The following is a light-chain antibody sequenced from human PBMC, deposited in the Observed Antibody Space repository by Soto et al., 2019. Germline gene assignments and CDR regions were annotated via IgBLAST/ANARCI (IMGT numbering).Light chain of an antibody. J-gene: IGKJ5*01. CDR3: QKRSNWPIT. CDR2: EAS. V-gene: IGKV3-11*01. CDR1: RGVSNY. Sequence: EIVLTQSPATLSLSPGESATLSCRASRGVSNYLAWYQQKPGQAPRLLIYEASSRPTAIPARFSGSGSGTEFTHTISSPEPEDFALYYCQKRSNWPITFGQGTRLAIK.